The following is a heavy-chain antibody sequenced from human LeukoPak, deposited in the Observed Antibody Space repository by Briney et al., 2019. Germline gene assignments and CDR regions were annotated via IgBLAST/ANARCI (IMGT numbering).Heavy chain of an antibody. CDR1: GFPFSSYA. V-gene: IGHV3-74*01. J-gene: IGHJ4*02. Sequence: PGGSLRLSCAASGFPFSSYAMYWVRQAPGKGLVWVARIHGDGDNISYADSVRGRFTISRDNAKNSLYLQMNSLRAEDTAMYYCARDSAGNDYWGQGTLVTVSS. CDR2: IHGDGDNI. CDR3: ARDSAGNDY. D-gene: IGHD6-13*01.